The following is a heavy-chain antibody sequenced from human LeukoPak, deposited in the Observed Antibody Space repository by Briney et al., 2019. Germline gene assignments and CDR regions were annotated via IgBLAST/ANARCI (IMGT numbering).Heavy chain of an antibody. CDR1: GYSFTSYW. V-gene: IGHV5-51*01. CDR2: IYHGDSNT. Sequence: AESLKTSSYGAGYSFTSYWIGWVSQMPGEGLEWMGIIYHGDSNTRYSPSFQGQVTISADMSISTAYLQWSSVKAADTAMYYCSRRLRQAYVDYWGQGTVITVS. CDR3: SRRLRQAYVDY. J-gene: IGHJ4*02. D-gene: IGHD2-2*01.